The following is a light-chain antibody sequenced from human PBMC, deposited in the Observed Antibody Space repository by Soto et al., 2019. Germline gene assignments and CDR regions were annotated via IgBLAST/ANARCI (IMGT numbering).Light chain of an antibody. CDR3: SSYAGTNNPYV. Sequence: QSVLTQPPSVSGAPGQTVTISCTGSNSNIGADYHVHWYQLVPVSAPKLLIHDNTNRPSGVPDRFSGSKSGASASLVIAGLQAEDEADYFCSSYAGTNNPYVFGTGTKGTVL. J-gene: IGLJ1*01. CDR1: NSNIGADYH. V-gene: IGLV1-40*01. CDR2: DNT.